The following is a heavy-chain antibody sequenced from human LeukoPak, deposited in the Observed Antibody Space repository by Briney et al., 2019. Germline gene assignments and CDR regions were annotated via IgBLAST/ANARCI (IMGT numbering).Heavy chain of an antibody. D-gene: IGHD3-22*01. V-gene: IGHV1-2*06. J-gene: IGHJ4*02. CDR3: ARAGHNSNSGGYDF. Sequence: ASVKVSCKPSGYTFIDHYLHWVRQAPGQGLVSLGRIDPDTGDTNYPQKFQGRLTMTRDTSSSTAYMELNRLRSDDTAVYYCARAGHNSNSGGYDFWGLGTLVTVSS. CDR1: GYTFIDHY. CDR2: IDPDTGDT.